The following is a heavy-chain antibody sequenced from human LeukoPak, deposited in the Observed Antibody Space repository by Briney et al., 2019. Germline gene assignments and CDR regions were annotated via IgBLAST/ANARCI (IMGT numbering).Heavy chain of an antibody. CDR2: IIPIFGTA. V-gene: IGHV1-69*05. CDR3: ARDLVSSGYYYAAHWFDL. D-gene: IGHD3-22*01. J-gene: IGHJ5*02. Sequence: ASAKVSCKASGGTFSSYATSWVRHAPGQGLEWMGGIIPIFGTANYAQKFQGRVTITTDESTSTAYMELSSLRSEDTAVYYCARDLVSSGYYYAAHWFDLWGQGTLVTVSS. CDR1: GGTFSSYA.